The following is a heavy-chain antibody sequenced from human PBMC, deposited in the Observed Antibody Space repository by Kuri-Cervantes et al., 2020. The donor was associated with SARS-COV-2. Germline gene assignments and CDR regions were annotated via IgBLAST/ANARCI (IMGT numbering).Heavy chain of an antibody. CDR1: GFTFSSYW. CDR3: ARDEGSYYYYMDV. V-gene: IGHV3-7*01. D-gene: IGHD3-10*01. CDR2: IKQDGSEK. Sequence: GGSLRLSCAASGFTFSSYWMSWVRQAPGKGLEWVANIKQDGSEKYYVDSVKGRFTISRDNAKNSRYLQMNSLRAEDTAVYYCARDEGSYYYYMDVWGKGTTVTVSS. J-gene: IGHJ6*03.